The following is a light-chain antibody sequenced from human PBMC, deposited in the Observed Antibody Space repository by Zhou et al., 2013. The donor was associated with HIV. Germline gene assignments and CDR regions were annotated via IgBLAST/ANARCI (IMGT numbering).Light chain of an antibody. CDR2: DAS. Sequence: DIQVTQSPSSLSASVGDRVTITCQASQDISNYLNWYQQKPGKAPKLLISDASNLETGVPSKFSGSGSGTTSFTFTISSLQPEDVATYYCQQYVDRVTFGGGTKVQI. V-gene: IGKV1-33*01. CDR1: QDISNY. CDR3: QQYVDRVT. J-gene: IGKJ4*01.